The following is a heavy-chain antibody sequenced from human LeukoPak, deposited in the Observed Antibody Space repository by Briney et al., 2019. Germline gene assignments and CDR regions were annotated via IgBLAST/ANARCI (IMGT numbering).Heavy chain of an antibody. CDR1: GGSISSGGYY. D-gene: IGHD5-18*01. CDR3: ARGVLNNKWIQLWHTGTDFDY. V-gene: IGHV4-31*03. Sequence: SETLSLTCTVSGGSISSGGYYWSWIRQHPGKGLEWIGYIYYSGSTYYNPSLKSRVTISVDTSKNQFSLKLSSVTAADTAVYYCARGVLNNKWIQLWHTGTDFDYWGQGTLVTVSS. CDR2: IYYSGST. J-gene: IGHJ4*02.